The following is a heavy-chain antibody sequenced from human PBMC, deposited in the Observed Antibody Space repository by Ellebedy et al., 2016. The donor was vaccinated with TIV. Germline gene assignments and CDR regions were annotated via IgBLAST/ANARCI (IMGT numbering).Heavy chain of an antibody. D-gene: IGHD6-19*01. Sequence: PGGSLRLSCAASGFTFDDYAMHWARQAPGKGLEWVSLISGDGGTTYYADSVKGRFTISRDNSRNSLYLQMNSLRTEDTALYYCAKDVGSSGLNWFDPWGQGTLVTVSS. CDR3: AKDVGSSGLNWFDP. J-gene: IGHJ5*02. V-gene: IGHV3-43*02. CDR1: GFTFDDYA. CDR2: ISGDGGTT.